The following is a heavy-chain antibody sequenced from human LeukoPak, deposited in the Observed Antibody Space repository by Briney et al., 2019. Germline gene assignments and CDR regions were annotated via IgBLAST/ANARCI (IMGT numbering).Heavy chain of an antibody. V-gene: IGHV3-74*01. D-gene: IGHD3-10*01. J-gene: IGHJ4*02. Sequence: HSGGSLRLSCAASGFTFSSYWMHWVRHAPGKGLVWVSRINSDGSSTSYADSVKGRFTISRDNAKNTLYPQMNSLRAEDTAVYYCAKGGTHYYGSGEGVDYWGQGTLVTVSS. CDR2: INSDGSST. CDR3: AKGGTHYYGSGEGVDY. CDR1: GFTFSSYW.